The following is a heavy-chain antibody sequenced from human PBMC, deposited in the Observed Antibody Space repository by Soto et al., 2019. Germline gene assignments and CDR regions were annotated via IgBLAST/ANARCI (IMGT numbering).Heavy chain of an antibody. V-gene: IGHV1-69*12. Sequence: QVQLVQSGAEVKKPGSSVKVSCKASGGTFSSYAISWVRQAPGQGLEWMGGIIPIFGTANYAQKFQGRVTXXAXEXXSTAYMELSSLRSEDTAVYYCASQIEGSSGYSFGYWGQGTLVTVSS. CDR3: ASQIEGSSGYSFGY. CDR1: GGTFSSYA. J-gene: IGHJ4*02. CDR2: IIPIFGTA. D-gene: IGHD3-22*01.